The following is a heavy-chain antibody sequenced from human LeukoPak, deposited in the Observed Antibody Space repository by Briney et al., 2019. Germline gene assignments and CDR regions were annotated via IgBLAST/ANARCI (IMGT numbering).Heavy chain of an antibody. CDR1: GFTFSSYW. V-gene: IGHV3-7*01. Sequence: GGSLRLSCAASGFTFSSYWMSWVRQAPGKGLEWVANIKQDGSEKYYVDSVKGRFTISRDNAKNSLYLQMNSLRAEDTAVYYCARGRYSSGSYYLDYWGQGTLVTVSS. D-gene: IGHD6-19*01. J-gene: IGHJ4*02. CDR3: ARGRYSSGSYYLDY. CDR2: IKQDGSEK.